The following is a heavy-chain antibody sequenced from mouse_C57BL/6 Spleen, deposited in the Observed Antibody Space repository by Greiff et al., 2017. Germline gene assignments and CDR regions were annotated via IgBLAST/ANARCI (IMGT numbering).Heavy chain of an antibody. D-gene: IGHD3-2*02. Sequence: QVQLQQPGAELVRPGTSVKLSCKASGYTFTSYWMHWVKQRPGQGLEWIGVIDPSDSYTNYNQKFKGKATLTVDTSSSTAYMQLSSLTSEDAAVYYCARAAQATLAWLAYWGQGTLVTVSA. CDR3: ARAAQATLAWLAY. V-gene: IGHV1-59*01. CDR2: IDPSDSYT. J-gene: IGHJ3*01. CDR1: GYTFTSYW.